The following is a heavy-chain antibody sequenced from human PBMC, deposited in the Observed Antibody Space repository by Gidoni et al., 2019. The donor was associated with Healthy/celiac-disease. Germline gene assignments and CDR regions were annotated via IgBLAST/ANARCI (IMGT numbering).Heavy chain of an antibody. V-gene: IGHV1-69*01. CDR1: GVPIRSTV. CDR3: ARAPWTINYYYCYYYMDV. J-gene: IGHJ6*03. Sequence: QVQLVQSRAEVKMTGPSLKVSCTASGVPIRSTVVSWVGQAPGQGREWTGGIIPVYGTANYAQQVQGRVTMAAGESTSTANMGLSSLRSEDTAVYYCARAPWTINYYYCYYYMDVWGKGTTVTVSS. CDR2: IIPVYGTA. D-gene: IGHD1-1*01.